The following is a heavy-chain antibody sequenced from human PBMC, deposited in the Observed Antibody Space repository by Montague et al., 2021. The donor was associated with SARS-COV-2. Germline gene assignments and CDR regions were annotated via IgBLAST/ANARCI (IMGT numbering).Heavy chain of an antibody. V-gene: IGHV4-61*02. CDR2: IYTSGST. Sequence: TLSLTCTVSIGSISSGSYYWSWIRQPAGKGLEWIGRIYTSGSTNYNPSLKSRVTISVDTSKNQFSLKLSSVTAADTAVYYCARDGYSSGWNGLHWFDPWGQGTLVTVPS. CDR1: IGSISSGSYY. CDR3: ARDGYSSGWNGLHWFDP. J-gene: IGHJ5*02. D-gene: IGHD6-25*01.